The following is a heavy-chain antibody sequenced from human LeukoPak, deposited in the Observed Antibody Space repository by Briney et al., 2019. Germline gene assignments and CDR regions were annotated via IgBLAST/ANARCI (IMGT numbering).Heavy chain of an antibody. CDR2: ISYDGSNK. J-gene: IGHJ4*02. V-gene: IGHV3-30*04. D-gene: IGHD6-6*01. Sequence: GGSLRLSCAASGFTFRSYAMHWVRQAPGKGLEWVAVISYDGSNKKYADSVKGRFTISRDNSKNTLYLQMNSLRAEDTAVHYCARPFNKYSSHDYWGQGTLVTVSS. CDR1: GFTFRSYA. CDR3: ARPFNKYSSHDY.